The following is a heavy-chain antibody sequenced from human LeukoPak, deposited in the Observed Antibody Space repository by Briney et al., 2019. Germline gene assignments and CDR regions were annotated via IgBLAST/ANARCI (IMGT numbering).Heavy chain of an antibody. CDR1: GFTFSSYE. Sequence: GESLRLSCAAPGFTFSSYEMNWVRQAPGKGLEWVSYITSSGSTIYYADSVKGRFTISRDNAKNSLYLQMNSLRAEDSAVYYCARWGRTSGHAFDIWGQGTMVTVSS. D-gene: IGHD6-19*01. CDR3: ARWGRTSGHAFDI. V-gene: IGHV3-48*03. CDR2: ITSSGSTI. J-gene: IGHJ3*02.